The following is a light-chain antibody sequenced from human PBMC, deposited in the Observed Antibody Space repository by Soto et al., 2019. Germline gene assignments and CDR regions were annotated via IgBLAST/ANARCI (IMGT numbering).Light chain of an antibody. CDR3: QQSYETPYT. CDR2: GAS. CDR1: QSISQY. Sequence: DIQMTQSPSPLSASIGDRVTITCRASQSISQYLSWYQQKPGKAPRLLVYGASALQSGVPSRFSGSGSGSEFTITISPLQPEDFATYYCQQSYETPYTFGQGTKVEIK. J-gene: IGKJ2*01. V-gene: IGKV1-39*01.